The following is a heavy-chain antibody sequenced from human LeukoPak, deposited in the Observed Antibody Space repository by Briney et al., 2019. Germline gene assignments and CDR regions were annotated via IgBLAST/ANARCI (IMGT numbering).Heavy chain of an antibody. CDR3: AKFYYDFWSGYPHFDY. Sequence: RAGGSLRLSCAASGFTFSSCDMSWVRQAPGKGLEWVSSISGSGGSTYYADSVKGRFTISRDNSKNTLYLQMNSLRAKDTAVYYCAKFYYDFWSGYPHFDYWGQGTLVTVSS. D-gene: IGHD3-3*01. J-gene: IGHJ4*02. CDR2: ISGSGGST. V-gene: IGHV3-23*01. CDR1: GFTFSSCD.